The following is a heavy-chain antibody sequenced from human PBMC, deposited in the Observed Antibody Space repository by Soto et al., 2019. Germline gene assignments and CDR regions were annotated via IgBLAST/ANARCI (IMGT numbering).Heavy chain of an antibody. Sequence: VQLVESGGGVVQPGRSLRLSCAASGFTFSDYAMHWVRQAPGKGLEWVAVVSHDGRNTHYADSVKGRFTISRDSCKNTVALEMTSLRAEDTAVYYCAKGGRQWLVTSDFNYWGQGALFTVAS. CDR1: GFTFSDYA. CDR2: VSHDGRNT. V-gene: IGHV3-30*18. J-gene: IGHJ4*02. CDR3: AKGGRQWLVTSDFNY. D-gene: IGHD6-19*01.